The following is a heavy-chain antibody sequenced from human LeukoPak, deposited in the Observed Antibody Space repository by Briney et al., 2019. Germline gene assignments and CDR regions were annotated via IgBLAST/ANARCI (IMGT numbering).Heavy chain of an antibody. Sequence: PGGSLRLSCAASGITFSSHAMSWVRQAPGKGLEVVSLISGSGGHTYYGDSVKGRFTISRDNSTNRLYLQMNSLRPEDTAVYYCAKGGAATMRDGYNYYYYYMEVWGRGTTVTVSS. CDR2: ISGSGGHT. J-gene: IGHJ6*03. CDR3: AKGGAATMRDGYNYYYYYMEV. CDR1: GITFSSHA. V-gene: IGHV3-23*01. D-gene: IGHD5-24*01.